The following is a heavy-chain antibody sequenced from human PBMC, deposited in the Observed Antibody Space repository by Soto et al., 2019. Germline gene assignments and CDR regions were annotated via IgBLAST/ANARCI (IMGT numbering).Heavy chain of an antibody. V-gene: IGHV4-34*01. D-gene: IGHD2-21*02. CDR3: ARADRTLVTSYGLDV. CDR1: GGSFSGFY. J-gene: IGHJ6*02. Sequence: SETLSLTCAVSGGSFSGFYWTWIRQPPGEGLEWIGEINHSGTTNFNPSLRSRLTISLDSSKKHFSLKLTSMTAADAAVYYCARADRTLVTSYGLDVWGQGTTVTVPS. CDR2: INHSGTT.